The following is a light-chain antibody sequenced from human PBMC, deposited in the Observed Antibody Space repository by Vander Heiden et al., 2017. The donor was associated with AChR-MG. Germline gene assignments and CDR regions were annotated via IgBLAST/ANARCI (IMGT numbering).Light chain of an antibody. CDR3: MQAIHTLST. V-gene: IGKV2-28*01. CDR2: LGS. Sequence: DVVMTQSPLSLTVTPGEPASISCRSSQSLLHSDGNNFVDWYLQRPGQSPQLLIYLGSSRASGVPDRFSGSGSGTDFTLKISRGEAEDVGVYYCMQAIHTLSTFGKGTKMQIK. J-gene: IGKJ2*01. CDR1: QSLLHSDGNNF.